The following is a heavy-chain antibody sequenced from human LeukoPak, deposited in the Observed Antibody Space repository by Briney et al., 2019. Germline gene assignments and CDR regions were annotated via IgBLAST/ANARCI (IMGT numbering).Heavy chain of an antibody. CDR2: IYYSGST. D-gene: IGHD3-10*01. V-gene: IGHV4-59*11. CDR1: GGSISSHS. Sequence: SETLSLTCTVSGGSISSHSWSWIRQPPGKGLEWIGYIYYSGSTNYNPSLKSRVTISVDTSKNQFSLKLSSVTTADTAVYYCARGGSESYRNYYYMDVWGKGTTVTVSS. CDR3: ARGGSESYRNYYYMDV. J-gene: IGHJ6*03.